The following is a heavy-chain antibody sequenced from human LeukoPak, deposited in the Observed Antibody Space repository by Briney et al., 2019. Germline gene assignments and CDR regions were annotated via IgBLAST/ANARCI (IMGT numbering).Heavy chain of an antibody. Sequence: PGGSLRLSCAVSGLRFGSFWMSRVRQAPGKGREWVANINQDGSEKYFVDSVRGRFTNSRDNSKNSLHLQMNTLRDEDTAVYYCAKMMGQRLYDYCMDVWGKGTTVTVSS. D-gene: IGHD3-16*01. V-gene: IGHV3-7*03. J-gene: IGHJ6*03. CDR3: AKMMGQRLYDYCMDV. CDR1: GLRFGSFW. CDR2: INQDGSEK.